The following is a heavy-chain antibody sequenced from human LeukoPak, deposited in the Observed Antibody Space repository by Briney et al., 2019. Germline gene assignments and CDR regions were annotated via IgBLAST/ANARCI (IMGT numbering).Heavy chain of an antibody. CDR2: IKQDGSEK. J-gene: IGHJ4*02. V-gene: IGHV3-7*01. Sequence: GGSLRLSCAASGFTFSSYWMSWVRQAPGKGLEWVANIKQDGSEKYYVDSVRGRFTISRDNAKNSLYLQMNSLRAEDTAVYYCARETSMVRGVSPIDYWGQGTLVTVSS. CDR1: GFTFSSYW. CDR3: ARETSMVRGVSPIDY. D-gene: IGHD3-10*01.